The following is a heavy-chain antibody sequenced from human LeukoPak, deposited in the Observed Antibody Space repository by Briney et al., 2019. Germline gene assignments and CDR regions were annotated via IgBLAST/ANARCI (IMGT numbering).Heavy chain of an antibody. CDR3: ARGIAARRNDAFDI. Sequence: PSETLSLTCAVYGGSFSGYYWSWIRQPAGKGLEWIGRIYTSGSTNYNPSLKSRVTISVDTSKNQFSLKLSSVTAADTAVYYCARGIAARRNDAFDIWGQGTMVTVSS. J-gene: IGHJ3*02. CDR2: IYTSGST. CDR1: GGSFSGYY. V-gene: IGHV4-59*10. D-gene: IGHD6-6*01.